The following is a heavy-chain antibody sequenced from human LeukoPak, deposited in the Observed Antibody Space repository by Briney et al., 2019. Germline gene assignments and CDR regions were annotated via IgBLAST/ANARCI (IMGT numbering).Heavy chain of an antibody. CDR1: GFTFSNYA. V-gene: IGHV3-23*01. CDR2: ISGSSGRT. CDR3: AKDRVLRYFDWLFDLDY. J-gene: IGHJ4*02. Sequence: GGSLRLSCAASGFTFSNYAMNWVRQAPGKGLEWVSAISGSSGRTYYADSVKGRFTISRDNSKNTLYLQMNSLRVEDTAVYYCAKDRVLRYFDWLFDLDYWGQGTLVTVSS. D-gene: IGHD3-9*01.